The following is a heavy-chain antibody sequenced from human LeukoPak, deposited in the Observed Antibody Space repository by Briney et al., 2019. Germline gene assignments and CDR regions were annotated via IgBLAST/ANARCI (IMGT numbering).Heavy chain of an antibody. CDR3: AKDYCSGGACYFFDY. CDR2: ISGGGGGT. V-gene: IGHV3-23*01. D-gene: IGHD2-15*01. CDR1: AFTFSTFA. J-gene: IGHJ4*02. Sequence: GGSLRLSCAASAFTFSTFAMSWVRQAPGKALDWVSTISGGGGGTYDAGAGKGRVSISRDESKNTLYLQLNSLRAEDTAAYYCAKDYCSGGACYFFDYWGQGTLVTVSS.